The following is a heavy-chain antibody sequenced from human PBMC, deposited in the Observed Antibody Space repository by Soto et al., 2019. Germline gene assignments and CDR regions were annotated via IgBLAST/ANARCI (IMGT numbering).Heavy chain of an antibody. CDR2: TFYSGAT. D-gene: IGHD4-17*01. CDR1: GGSISSGGYY. Sequence: SETLSLTCTVSGGSISSGGYYWSWIRQHPGKGLEWIGYTFYSGATYYNPSLKSRTIISVDTSKNQFSLTLTSLTAADTAVYYCARVQPYDYGANTGWLDPWGQGTLVTVS. J-gene: IGHJ5*02. CDR3: ARVQPYDYGANTGWLDP. V-gene: IGHV4-31*03.